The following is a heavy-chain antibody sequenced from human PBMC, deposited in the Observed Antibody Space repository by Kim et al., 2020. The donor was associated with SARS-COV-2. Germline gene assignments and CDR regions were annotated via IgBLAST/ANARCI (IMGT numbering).Heavy chain of an antibody. D-gene: IGHD3-16*01. Sequence: GESLKISCEGSGDSFSSYWIAWVRQMPGKGLEWMGIIYPGDSDTRYSPSFQGQVTIPVDKSIPTAYLQWSSLKASDSGMYYCARSARGSYGPGTYAGSYYYGMDVWGQGTTVTVSS. CDR1: GDSFSSYW. CDR3: ARSARGSYGPGTYAGSYYYGMDV. J-gene: IGHJ6*02. V-gene: IGHV5-51*01. CDR2: IYPGDSDT.